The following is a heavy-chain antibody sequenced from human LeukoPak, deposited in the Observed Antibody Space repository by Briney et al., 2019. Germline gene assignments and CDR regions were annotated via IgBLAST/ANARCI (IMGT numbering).Heavy chain of an antibody. V-gene: IGHV4-34*01. Sequence: SETLSLTCAVYGGSFSGYYWSWIRQPPGKGLEWIGEINHSGGTNYNPSLKSRVTISVDTSKNQFSLKLSSVTAADTAVYYCAGGVGRYYYYYYMDVWGKGTTVTVSS. CDR3: AGGVGRYYYYYYMDV. J-gene: IGHJ6*03. CDR2: INHSGGT. CDR1: GGSFSGYY. D-gene: IGHD2-15*01.